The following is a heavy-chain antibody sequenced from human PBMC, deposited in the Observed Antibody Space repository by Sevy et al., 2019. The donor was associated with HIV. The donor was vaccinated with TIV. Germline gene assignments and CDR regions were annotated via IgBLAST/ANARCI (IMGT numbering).Heavy chain of an antibody. Sequence: GGSLRLSCAASGFTFSSYGMHWVRQAPGKGLEWVAVISYDGSNKYYADSLKGRLTISRDNSKNTLYLQMNSLRAEDTAVYYCAKGYYDSSGGYFDYWGQGTLVTVSS. D-gene: IGHD3-3*01. V-gene: IGHV3-30*18. CDR2: ISYDGSNK. CDR3: AKGYYDSSGGYFDY. CDR1: GFTFSSYG. J-gene: IGHJ4*02.